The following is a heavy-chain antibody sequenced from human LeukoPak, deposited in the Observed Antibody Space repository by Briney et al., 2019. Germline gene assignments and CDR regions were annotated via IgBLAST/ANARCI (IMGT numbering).Heavy chain of an antibody. CDR3: TRDSGTTGEVKFDP. V-gene: IGHV4-4*07. D-gene: IGHD4-17*01. CDR1: GGSISSYF. Sequence: SETLSLTCSVSGGSISSYFLSWIRQPAGKGLEWIGRIHSGTTTYNPSLKSRVTMSLDTSKNQVSLTLRSVTAADTALYYCTRDSGTTGEVKFDPWGQGTLVTVSS. CDR2: IHSGTT. J-gene: IGHJ5*02.